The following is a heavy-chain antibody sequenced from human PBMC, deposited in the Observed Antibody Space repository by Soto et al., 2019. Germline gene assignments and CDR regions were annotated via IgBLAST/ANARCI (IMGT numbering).Heavy chain of an antibody. V-gene: IGHV4-31*03. CDR2: IYYSGST. D-gene: IGHD3-22*01. J-gene: IGHJ4*02. CDR3: GSSEAPYDSSGYSQYYFDY. CDR1: GGSISSGGYY. Sequence: QVQLQESGPGLVKPSQTLSLTCTVSGGSISSGGYYWSWIRQHPGKGLEWIGYIYYSGSTYYNPSLKSRVTISVDTSKNQVSLKLSSVTAADTAVYYCGSSEAPYDSSGYSQYYFDYWGQGTLVTVSS.